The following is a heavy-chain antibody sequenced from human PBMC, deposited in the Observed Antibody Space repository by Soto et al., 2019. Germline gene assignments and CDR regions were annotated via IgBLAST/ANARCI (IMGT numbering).Heavy chain of an antibody. CDR3: ARAHPDYGDYEQYGMDV. J-gene: IGHJ6*02. D-gene: IGHD4-17*01. Sequence: GGSLRLSCAASGFTFSSYSMNWVRQAPGKGREWVSYISISSSTIYYADSVKGRFTISRDNAKNSLYLQMNSLRDEDTAVYYCARAHPDYGDYEQYGMDVWGQRTTVTVSS. CDR1: GFTFSSYS. CDR2: ISISSSTI. V-gene: IGHV3-48*02.